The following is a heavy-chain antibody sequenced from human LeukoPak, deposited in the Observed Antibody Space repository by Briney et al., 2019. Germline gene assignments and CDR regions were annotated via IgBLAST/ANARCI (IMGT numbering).Heavy chain of an antibody. V-gene: IGHV3-21*01. CDR1: GFSFSTYS. J-gene: IGHJ4*02. CDR2: ISTGSSYI. CDR3: VRDIPRYVFDS. D-gene: IGHD3-10*02. Sequence: GGSLRLSCAASGFSFSTYSMNWVRQAPGKGLEWVSSISTGSSYICYADSVKGRFTISRDNAKNTLYLQMNSLRAEDTAMYYCVRDIPRYVFDSWGQGTLVTVSS.